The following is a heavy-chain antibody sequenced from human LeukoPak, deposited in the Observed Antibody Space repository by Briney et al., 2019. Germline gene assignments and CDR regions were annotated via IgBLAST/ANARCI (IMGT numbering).Heavy chain of an antibody. CDR3: ARDRGRSSTSCSNFDY. D-gene: IGHD2-2*01. J-gene: IGHJ4*02. CDR1: GFTFSSYA. Sequence: GGSLRLSCAASGFTFSSYAMHWVCQAPGKGLEWVAVISYDGSNKYYADSVKGRFTISRDNSKNTLYLQMNSLRAEDTAVYYCARDRGRSSTSCSNFDYWGQGTLVTVSS. V-gene: IGHV3-30*04. CDR2: ISYDGSNK.